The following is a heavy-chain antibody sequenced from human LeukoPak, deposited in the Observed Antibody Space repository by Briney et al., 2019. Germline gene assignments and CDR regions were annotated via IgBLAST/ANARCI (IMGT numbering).Heavy chain of an antibody. CDR1: GFTFDDYA. V-gene: IGHV3-9*01. D-gene: IGHD2-2*01. CDR3: AKSCSSTSCYYFDY. J-gene: IGHJ4*02. Sequence: GGSLRLSCAVSGFTFDDYAMHWVRQAPGKGLEWVSGISWNSGSIGYADSVKGRFTISRDNAKNSLYLQMNSLRAEDTALYYCAKSCSSTSCYYFDYWGQGTLVTVSS. CDR2: ISWNSGSI.